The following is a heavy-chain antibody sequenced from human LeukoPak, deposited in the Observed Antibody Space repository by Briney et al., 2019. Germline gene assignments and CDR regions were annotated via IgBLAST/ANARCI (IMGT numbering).Heavy chain of an antibody. CDR1: GFTFSSYS. V-gene: IGHV3-21*04. D-gene: IGHD3-3*01. Sequence: GGSLRLSCAASGFTFSSYSMNWVRQAPGKGLEWVSSISSSSSYIYYADSVKGRFTISRDNSKNTLFLQMNSLRAEDTAVYYCAKTRGSYYFDYWGQGTLVTVSS. J-gene: IGHJ4*02. CDR2: ISSSSSYI. CDR3: AKTRGSYYFDY.